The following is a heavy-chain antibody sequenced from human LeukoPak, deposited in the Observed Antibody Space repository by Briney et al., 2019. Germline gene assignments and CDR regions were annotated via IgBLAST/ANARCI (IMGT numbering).Heavy chain of an antibody. CDR2: IYYSGST. CDR1: GGSISSSSYY. V-gene: IGHV4-39*01. Sequence: SETLSLTCTVSGGSISSSSYYWGWIRQPPGKGLEWIGSIYYSGSTYYNPSLKSRVTISVDTSKNQFSLKLSSVTAADTAVYYCARLPIVATTACDYWGQGTLVTVSS. J-gene: IGHJ4*02. D-gene: IGHD5-12*01. CDR3: ARLPIVATTACDY.